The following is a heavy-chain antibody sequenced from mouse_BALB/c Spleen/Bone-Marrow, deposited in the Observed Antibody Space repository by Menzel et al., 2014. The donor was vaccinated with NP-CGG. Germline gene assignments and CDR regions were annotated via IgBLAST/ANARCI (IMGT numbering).Heavy chain of an antibody. CDR2: IYPGDGDT. CDR1: GYAFSSSW. V-gene: IGHV1-82*01. Sequence: QVQLKESGPELVKPGASVKISCKASGYAFSSSWMNWVKQRPGQGLEWIGRIYPGDGDTNYNGKFKGKATLTADKYSSTAYMQLSSLTSVDSAVYFCARHAYGNSYWYFDVWGAGTTVTVSS. J-gene: IGHJ1*01. D-gene: IGHD2-1*01. CDR3: ARHAYGNSYWYFDV.